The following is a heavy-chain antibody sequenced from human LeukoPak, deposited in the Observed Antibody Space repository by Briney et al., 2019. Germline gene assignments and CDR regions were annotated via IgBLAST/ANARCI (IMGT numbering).Heavy chain of an antibody. J-gene: IGHJ4*02. CDR2: INPNSGGT. CDR3: ARRYCTGGVCYHVDY. CDR1: GYTFTGYY. Sequence: ASVKVSCKASGYTFTGYYMHWVRQAPGQGLEWMGWINPNSGGTNYAQKFQGGVTMTRDTSISTAYMELSRLRSDDTAVYYCARRYCTGGVCYHVDYWGQGTLVTVSS. D-gene: IGHD2-8*02. V-gene: IGHV1-2*02.